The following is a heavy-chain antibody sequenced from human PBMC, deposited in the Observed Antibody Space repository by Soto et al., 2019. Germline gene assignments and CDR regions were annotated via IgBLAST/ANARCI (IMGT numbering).Heavy chain of an antibody. Sequence: SETLSLTCTVSGVSVSGGSYYWIWVRQPPGKGLQFIGYISYSGSSNYNPSLKSRVTISVDTSKTQFSPRLSSVTAADTAMYYCAGNYNVDVWGQGTTVTVSS. CDR2: ISYSGSS. J-gene: IGHJ6*02. CDR3: AGNYNVDV. CDR1: GVSVSGGSYY. V-gene: IGHV4-61*01. D-gene: IGHD1-7*01.